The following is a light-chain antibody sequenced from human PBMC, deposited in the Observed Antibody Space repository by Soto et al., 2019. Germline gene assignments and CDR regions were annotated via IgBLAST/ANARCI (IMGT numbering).Light chain of an antibody. CDR3: SSYAGSNNVV. J-gene: IGLJ2*01. CDR1: SHDVGPYDY. V-gene: IGLV2-8*01. Sequence: QSALTQPPSASGSPGQSVTISCTATSHDVGPYDYVSWYQQHPGKAPKLMIYEVNKRPSGVPDRFSGSKSGNTASLTVSGLQAEDEADYYCSSYAGSNNVVFGGGTKVTVL. CDR2: EVN.